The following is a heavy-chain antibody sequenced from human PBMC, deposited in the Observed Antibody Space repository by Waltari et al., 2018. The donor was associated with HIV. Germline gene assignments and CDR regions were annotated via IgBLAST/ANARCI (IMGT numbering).Heavy chain of an antibody. CDR1: GGSISSYY. J-gene: IGHJ4*02. V-gene: IGHV4-59*01. Sequence: QVQLQESGPGLVKPSETLSLTCTVSGGSISSYYWSWIRQPPGKGLEWIGYIYYSGSTNYNPSLKSRVTISVDTSKNQFSLKLSSVTAADTAVYYCARDDFYDSSGEGDYWGQGTLVTVSS. CDR3: ARDDFYDSSGEGDY. D-gene: IGHD3-22*01. CDR2: IYYSGST.